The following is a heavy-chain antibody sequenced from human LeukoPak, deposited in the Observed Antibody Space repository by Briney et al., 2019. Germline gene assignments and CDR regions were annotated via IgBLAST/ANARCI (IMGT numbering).Heavy chain of an antibody. J-gene: IGHJ4*02. D-gene: IGHD3-10*01. V-gene: IGHV5-10-1*01. CDR3: ASGNYYGSGSYYALSY. CDR1: GYRFTSYW. Sequence: GEPLKISCKGSGYRFTSYWSSWVRKMPGKGLKWMGGIEPSDSSTNHRPSFLGHVTISADKSISTAYMQWSSLKASDTAMYYCASGNYYGSGSYYALSYWGQGTLVTVSS. CDR2: IEPSDSST.